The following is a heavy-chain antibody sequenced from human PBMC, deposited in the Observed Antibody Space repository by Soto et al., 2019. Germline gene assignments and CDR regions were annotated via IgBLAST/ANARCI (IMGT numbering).Heavy chain of an antibody. Sequence: QVQLVQSGAEVKKLGASVKVSCKASGYTFTTYDISSVRQAPGQGLEWMGRISTYNGNTNYPQSLQGRLTMTTDTSTTTAYMELRSLRSDDTAVYYCARDPYHVLMVNAPNLYGMDVWGQGTTVTVSS. D-gene: IGHD2-8*01. J-gene: IGHJ6*02. CDR1: GYTFTTYD. CDR2: ISTYNGNT. V-gene: IGHV1-18*01. CDR3: ARDPYHVLMVNAPNLYGMDV.